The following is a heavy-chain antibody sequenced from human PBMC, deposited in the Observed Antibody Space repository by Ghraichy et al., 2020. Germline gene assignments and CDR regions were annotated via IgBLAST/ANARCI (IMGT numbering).Heavy chain of an antibody. CDR2: IGWNSGSI. Sequence: LSLTCAASGFTFDDSAMHWVRQAPGEGLEWVSGIGWNSGSIGYADSVKGRFTISRDNAKNSLYLQMNSLRAEDTALYYCAKDPSTGGGYWGQGTLVTVSS. J-gene: IGHJ4*02. CDR1: GFTFDDSA. CDR3: AKDPSTGGGY. D-gene: IGHD4-17*01. V-gene: IGHV3-9*01.